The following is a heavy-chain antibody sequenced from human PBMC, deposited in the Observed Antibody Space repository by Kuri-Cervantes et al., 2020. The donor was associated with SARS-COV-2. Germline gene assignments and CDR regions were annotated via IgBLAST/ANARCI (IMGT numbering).Heavy chain of an antibody. CDR3: ASEWVLYYSYFDY. CDR1: GFTFGDYA. D-gene: IGHD3-3*01. CDR2: IRSKAYGGTT. Sequence: GESLKISCTASGFTFGDYAMSWVRQAPGKGLEWVGFIRSKAYGGTTEYAASVKGRLTISRDDSKSIAYLQMNSLRAEDTAVYYCASEWVLYYSYFDYWGQGTLVTVSS. J-gene: IGHJ4*02. V-gene: IGHV3-49*04.